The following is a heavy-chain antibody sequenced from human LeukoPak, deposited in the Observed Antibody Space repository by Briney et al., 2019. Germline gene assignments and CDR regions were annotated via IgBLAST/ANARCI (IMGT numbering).Heavy chain of an antibody. CDR3: ARARGVTTPFDY. V-gene: IGHV1-46*01. J-gene: IGHJ4*02. CDR2: ISPSGGST. D-gene: IGHD4-17*01. CDR1: GYTFTGHY. Sequence: ASVKVSCKASGYTFTGHYMHWVRQAPGQGLEWMGIISPSGGSTSYAQKFQGRVTMTRDTSTSTVYMELSSLRSEDTAVYYCARARGVTTPFDYWGQGTLVTVSS.